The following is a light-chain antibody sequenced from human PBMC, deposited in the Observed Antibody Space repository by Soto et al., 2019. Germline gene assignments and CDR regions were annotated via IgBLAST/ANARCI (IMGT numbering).Light chain of an antibody. CDR1: QGISSY. CDR3: QHYNSHSEA. CDR2: AAS. J-gene: IGKJ1*01. V-gene: IGKV1-9*01. Sequence: DIQMTQSPSLLSASLGDRVTITCRASQGISSYLEWYQQKPGKAPKLLIYAASTLQSGVPSRFRGSGSGTEFTLTISSLQPDDFETYYCQHYNSHSEAFGQGTKVDIK.